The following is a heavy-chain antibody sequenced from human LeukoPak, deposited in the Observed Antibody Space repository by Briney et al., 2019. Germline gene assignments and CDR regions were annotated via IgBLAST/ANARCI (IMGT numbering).Heavy chain of an antibody. D-gene: IGHD2-2*01. V-gene: IGHV1-2*02. J-gene: IGHJ6*02. Sequence: ALVKVSCKASGYTFTGYYMHWVRQAPGQGLEWMGWINPNSGGTNYAQKFQGRVTMTRDTSISTAYMELSRLRSDDTAVYYCARIVVVPAATHYYYYYGMDVWGQGTTVTVSS. CDR3: ARIVVVPAATHYYYYYGMDV. CDR1: GYTFTGYY. CDR2: INPNSGGT.